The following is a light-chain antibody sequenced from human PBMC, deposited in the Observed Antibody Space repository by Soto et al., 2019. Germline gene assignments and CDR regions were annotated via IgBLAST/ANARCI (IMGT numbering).Light chain of an antibody. CDR3: QHYCGSPIT. Sequence: LKQSPGALSLSQGERVTLTCRASQIVTTSLAWYQHKPGQAPTLLMSGASNRASGVPVRFSGSGSGTDFTLTITRLEPEDFALYYCQHYCGSPITFGLRTLL. CDR1: QIVTTS. CDR2: GAS. J-gene: IGKJ5*01. V-gene: IGKV3-20*01.